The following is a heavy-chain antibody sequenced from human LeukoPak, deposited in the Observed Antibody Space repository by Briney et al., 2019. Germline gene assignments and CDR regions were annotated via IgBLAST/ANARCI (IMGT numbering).Heavy chain of an antibody. CDR2: INPNSGGT. J-gene: IGHJ4*02. CDR1: GDTFTGYY. V-gene: IGHV1-2*02. D-gene: IGHD3-10*01. CDR3: AKETGPYYFDY. Sequence: ASVKVSCKASGDTFTGYYMHWVRQAPGQGLEWMGWINPNSGGTNYAQKFQGRVTMTRDTSISTAYMELRRLRSDDTAVYYCAKETGPYYFDYWGQGTLVTVSS.